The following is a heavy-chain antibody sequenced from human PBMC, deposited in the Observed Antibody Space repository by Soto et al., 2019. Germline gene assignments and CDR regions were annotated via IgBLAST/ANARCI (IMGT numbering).Heavy chain of an antibody. Sequence: GWSLRLSCSASGFTFSDYYMSWIRQAPGQGLEWVSYISSSGSTIYYADSVKGRFTISRDNAKNSLYLQMNSLRAEDTAAYYCVRDSARMLGVTRVDGDIWIDTCGEGTMVTFAS. D-gene: IGHD4-4*01. J-gene: IGHJ5*02. CDR2: ISSSGSTI. CDR3: VRDSARMLGVTRVDGDIWIDT. V-gene: IGHV3-11*04. CDR1: GFTFSDYY.